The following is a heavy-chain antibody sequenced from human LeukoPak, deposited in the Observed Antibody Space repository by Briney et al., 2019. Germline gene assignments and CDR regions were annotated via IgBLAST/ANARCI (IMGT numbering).Heavy chain of an antibody. D-gene: IGHD3-10*01. CDR2: IYTSGST. CDR3: ARGGGAGVLWFGESTNWFDP. CDR1: GGSISSYY. J-gene: IGHJ5*02. V-gene: IGHV4-4*07. Sequence: SETLSLTCTLSGGSISSYYWSWIRQPAGKGLEWIGRIYTSGSTNYNPSLKSRVTISVDTSKNQFSLKLSSVTAADTAVYYCARGGGAGVLWFGESTNWFDPWGRGTMVTVSS.